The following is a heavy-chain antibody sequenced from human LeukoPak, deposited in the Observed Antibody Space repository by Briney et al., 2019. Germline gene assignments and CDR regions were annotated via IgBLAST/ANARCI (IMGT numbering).Heavy chain of an antibody. V-gene: IGHV4-59*01. Sequence: ASETLSLTCTVSGGSISSYFWSWIPQPLGKGLEWIGYIYYSGSTNYNPSLKSRVTISVDTSKNQFSLKLSSVTAADTAVYYCASARLGSGLEGAFDIWGQGTMVTVSS. D-gene: IGHD6-25*01. CDR1: GGSISSYF. J-gene: IGHJ3*02. CDR3: ASARLGSGLEGAFDI. CDR2: IYYSGST.